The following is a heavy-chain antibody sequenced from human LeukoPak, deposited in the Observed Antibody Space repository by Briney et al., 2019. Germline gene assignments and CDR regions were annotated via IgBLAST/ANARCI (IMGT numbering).Heavy chain of an antibody. D-gene: IGHD6-19*01. V-gene: IGHV3-21*01. J-gene: IGHJ4*02. CDR1: GFTFSNYN. CDR3: ARASRWLAFDN. Sequence: GGSLRLSCAASGFTFSNYNMDWVRQAPGKGLEWVSCISTRSTYIYYADSVKGRFTISRDNAKNSLYLQMNSLRADDTAVYFCARASRWLAFDNWGQGTLVTVSS. CDR2: ISTRSTYI.